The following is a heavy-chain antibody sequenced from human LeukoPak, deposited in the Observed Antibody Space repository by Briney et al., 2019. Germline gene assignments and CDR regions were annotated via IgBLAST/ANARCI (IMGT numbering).Heavy chain of an antibody. CDR3: AKDNGDRYSSGWPRGYFDY. D-gene: IGHD6-19*01. Sequence: PGGSLRLSCAASGFTFSSYAMSWVRQAPGKGLEWVSAISGSGGSTYYADSVKGRFTISRDNSKNTLYLQMNSLRAEDTAVHYCAKDNGDRYSSGWPRGYFDYWGQGTLVTVSS. V-gene: IGHV3-23*01. CDR2: ISGSGGST. J-gene: IGHJ4*02. CDR1: GFTFSSYA.